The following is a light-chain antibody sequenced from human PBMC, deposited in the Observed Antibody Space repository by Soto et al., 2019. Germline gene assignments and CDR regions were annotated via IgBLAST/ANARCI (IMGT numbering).Light chain of an antibody. CDR1: QSVSSN. CDR3: QHYNNWPPWT. Sequence: EIVMTQSPATLSVSPGERATLSCRASQSVSSNLAWYQQKPGQAPRLLIYGASTRATGIPARFSGSGSETEFTLTISSLQSEDFAVYYCQHYNNWPPWTFGQGTKVEIK. CDR2: GAS. J-gene: IGKJ1*01. V-gene: IGKV3-15*01.